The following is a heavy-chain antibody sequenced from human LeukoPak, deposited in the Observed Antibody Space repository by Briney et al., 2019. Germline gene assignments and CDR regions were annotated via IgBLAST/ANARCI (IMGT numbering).Heavy chain of an antibody. V-gene: IGHV3-7*01. D-gene: IGHD1-26*01. J-gene: IGHJ6*03. CDR3: ARQGGGRATLTSYYYYYYMDV. Sequence: GGSLRLSCAASGFTFSSHWMSWVRQTPGKGLEWVANIKQDGSDTYYVDSVKGRFTISRDNAKNSLYLQMNSLRAEDTAVYYCARQGGGRATLTSYYYYYYMDVWGKGTTVTVSS. CDR1: GFTFSSHW. CDR2: IKQDGSDT.